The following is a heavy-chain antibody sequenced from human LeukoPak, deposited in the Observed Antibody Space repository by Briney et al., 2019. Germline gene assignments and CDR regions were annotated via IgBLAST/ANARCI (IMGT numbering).Heavy chain of an antibody. V-gene: IGHV1-24*01. J-gene: IGHJ6*02. CDR1: GYTFTNYY. CDR2: FDPEDGET. D-gene: IGHD6-13*01. CDR3: ATALAAAGTIYYYYGMDV. Sequence: ASVKVSCKASGYTFTNYYIHWVRQAPGKGLEWMGGFDPEDGETIYAQKFQGRVTMTEDTSTDTAYMELSSLRSEDTAVYYCATALAAAGTIYYYYGMDVWGQGTTVTVSS.